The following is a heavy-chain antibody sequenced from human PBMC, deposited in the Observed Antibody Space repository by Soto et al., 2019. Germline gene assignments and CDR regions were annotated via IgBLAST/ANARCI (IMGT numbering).Heavy chain of an antibody. CDR2: IKQDGNEK. Sequence: GGSLRLSCAVSGFTFSDYWMSWVRQAPGKGLEWVANIKQDGNEKYYVDSVKGRFAISRDNAKNSLYLQMNSLRAEDTAVYYCARVLGSRGWYSQRDLFDFRAQGTIVTVSS. D-gene: IGHD6-19*01. J-gene: IGHJ3*01. V-gene: IGHV3-7*01. CDR1: GFTFSDYW. CDR3: ARVLGSRGWYSQRDLFDF.